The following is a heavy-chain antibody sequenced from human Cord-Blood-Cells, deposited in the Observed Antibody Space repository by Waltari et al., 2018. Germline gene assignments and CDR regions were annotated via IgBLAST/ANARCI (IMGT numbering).Heavy chain of an antibody. Sequence: QVQLVQSGAEVKKPGASVKVSCKASGYTFTGYYMHWVRQAPGQGLEWMGRINPNSGGTNYAQKFQGRVTMTRDTSISTAYMELSRLGSDDTAVYYCARDPAKYCSGGSCYGWFDPWGQGTLVTVSS. D-gene: IGHD2-15*01. CDR1: GYTFTGYY. J-gene: IGHJ5*02. V-gene: IGHV1-2*06. CDR3: ARDPAKYCSGGSCYGWFDP. CDR2: INPNSGGT.